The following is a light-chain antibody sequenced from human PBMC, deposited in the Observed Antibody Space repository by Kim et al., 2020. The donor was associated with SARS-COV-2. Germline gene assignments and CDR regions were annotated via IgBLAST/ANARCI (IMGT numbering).Light chain of an antibody. CDR3: QVWDSSSDPL. Sequence: VAPGKTAMITCGGNNIGSKSVHWYQQKPGQAPVLVIYYDSDRPSGIPERFSGSNSGNTATLTISRVEAGDEADYYCQVWDSSSDPLFGGGTQLTVL. V-gene: IGLV3-21*04. CDR1: NIGSKS. J-gene: IGLJ2*01. CDR2: YDS.